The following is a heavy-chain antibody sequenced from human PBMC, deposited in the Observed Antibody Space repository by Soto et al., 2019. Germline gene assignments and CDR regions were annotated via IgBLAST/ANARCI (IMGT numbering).Heavy chain of an antibody. D-gene: IGHD5-18*01. CDR2: IYYSGST. CDR3: ARKQGYSYGSGEYYYYGLDV. J-gene: IGHJ6*02. V-gene: IGHV4-39*01. CDR1: GGSISSSSYY. Sequence: SETLSLTCTVSGGSISSSSYYWGWIRQPPGKGLEWIGSIYYSGSTYYNPSLKSRVTISVDTSKNQFSLKLSSVTAADTAVYYCARKQGYSYGSGEYYYYGLDVWGQGTTVTVSS.